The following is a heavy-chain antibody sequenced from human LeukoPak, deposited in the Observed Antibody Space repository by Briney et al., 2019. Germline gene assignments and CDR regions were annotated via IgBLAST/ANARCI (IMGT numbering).Heavy chain of an antibody. CDR1: GGSFSGYY. CDR2: INHSGST. J-gene: IGHJ6*02. Sequence: SETLSLTCAVYGGSFSGYYWSWIRQPPGKGLEWIGEINHSGSTNYNPSLKSRVTIPVDTSKNQFSLKLSSVTAADTAVYYCARKRLNVVVPAAMHYYYYGMDVWGQGTTVTVSS. V-gene: IGHV4-34*01. D-gene: IGHD2-2*01. CDR3: ARKRLNVVVPAAMHYYYYGMDV.